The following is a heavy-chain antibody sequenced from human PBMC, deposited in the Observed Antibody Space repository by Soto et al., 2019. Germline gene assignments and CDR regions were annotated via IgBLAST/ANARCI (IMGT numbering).Heavy chain of an antibody. Sequence: EASVKVSCKASGYTFTSYGISWVRQAPGQGLEWMGWISAYNGNTNYAQKLQGRVTMTTDTSTSTAYMELRSLRSDDTAVYYCARDHGYSYGFPPFFDYWGQGTLVTVSS. V-gene: IGHV1-18*01. J-gene: IGHJ4*02. CDR3: ARDHGYSYGFPPFFDY. CDR2: ISAYNGNT. D-gene: IGHD5-18*01. CDR1: GYTFTSYG.